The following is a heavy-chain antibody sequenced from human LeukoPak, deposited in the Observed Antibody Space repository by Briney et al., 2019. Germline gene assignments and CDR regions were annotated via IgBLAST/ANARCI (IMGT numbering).Heavy chain of an antibody. Sequence: SDSLALTCTVSGGSISSYYGSWTRQPPGKGLEGVGYIYYSGSTNYNPSLKSRITISVDTCKTQFSLKLSSFAAADAAVYYCARVGITMVRGVIVDRWGQGTTVTVSS. D-gene: IGHD3-10*01. CDR2: IYYSGST. J-gene: IGHJ6*02. CDR3: ARVGITMVRGVIVDR. CDR1: GGSISSYY. V-gene: IGHV4-59*07.